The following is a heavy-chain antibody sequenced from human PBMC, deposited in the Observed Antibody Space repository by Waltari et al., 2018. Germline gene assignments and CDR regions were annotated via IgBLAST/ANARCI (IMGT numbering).Heavy chain of an antibody. J-gene: IGHJ4*02. CDR2: IHHSGIT. Sequence: QVQLQESGPGLVKPSETLSLTCVVSGYSISRGVYWGWIRQPPGKGLKWIASIHHSGITHYNPSLQSRVIISVDTSKNQFSLKLNSVTATDTAVYYCGRLEGQLVEYWGQGTLVTVSS. V-gene: IGHV4-38-2*01. CDR3: GRLEGQLVEY. CDR1: GYSISRGVY. D-gene: IGHD6-6*01.